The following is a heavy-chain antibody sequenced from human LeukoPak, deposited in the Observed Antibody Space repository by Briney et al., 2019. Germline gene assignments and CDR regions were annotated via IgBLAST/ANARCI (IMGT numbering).Heavy chain of an antibody. D-gene: IGHD6-13*01. CDR1: GFTFSSYA. J-gene: IGHJ3*02. V-gene: IGHV3-23*01. CDR2: ISGSGGST. CDR3: AKDLDSSWYLFNAFDI. Sequence: GGSLRLSCAASGFTFSSYAMSWVRQAPGKGLEWVSAISGSGGSTYYADSVKGRFTISRDNSKNTLYLQMNSLRAEDTAVYYCAKDLDSSWYLFNAFDIWGQGTMVTVSS.